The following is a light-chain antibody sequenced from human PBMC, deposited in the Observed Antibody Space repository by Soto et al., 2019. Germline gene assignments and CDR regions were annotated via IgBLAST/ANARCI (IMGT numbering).Light chain of an antibody. CDR2: EVN. V-gene: IGLV2-8*01. Sequence: QAVVTQPPSASGSPGQSVTISCTGTSSDVGSYNYVSWYQQHPDKAPKLIIYEVNERPSGVPDRFSGSKSGNTASLTVSGLLAEDEADYYCTSYAGSNNPVVFGGGTKLTVL. CDR3: TSYAGSNNPVV. CDR1: SSDVGSYNY. J-gene: IGLJ3*02.